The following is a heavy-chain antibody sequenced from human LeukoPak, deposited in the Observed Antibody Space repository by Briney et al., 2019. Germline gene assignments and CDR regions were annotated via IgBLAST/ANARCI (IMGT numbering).Heavy chain of an antibody. V-gene: IGHV1-2*06. CDR3: AREGIAGSSIF. D-gene: IGHD6-13*01. Sequence: ASVKVSCKASGYTFTDYYIHWVRQGPGQGLEWMGRLNPKSGGTNYAQNFQGRVTMTRDTSISTAYMEVSRLTSDDTAVYYCAREGIAGSSIFWGQGTPVTVS. J-gene: IGHJ4*02. CDR2: LNPKSGGT. CDR1: GYTFTDYY.